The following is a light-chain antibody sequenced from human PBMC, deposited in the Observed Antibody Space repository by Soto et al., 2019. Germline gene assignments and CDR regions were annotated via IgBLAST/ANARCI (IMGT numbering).Light chain of an antibody. V-gene: IGKV3-20*01. CDR2: GAS. Sequence: TQSPSTLSASVGDRVNITCRASQSVSSSYLAWYQQKPGQAPRLLIYGASSRATGIPDRFSGSGSGTDFTLTISRLEPEDFAVYYCQQYGSSRTFGQGTKVDIK. J-gene: IGKJ1*01. CDR1: QSVSSSY. CDR3: QQYGSSRT.